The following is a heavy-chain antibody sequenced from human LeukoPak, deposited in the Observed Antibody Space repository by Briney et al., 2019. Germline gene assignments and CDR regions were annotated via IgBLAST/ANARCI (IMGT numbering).Heavy chain of an antibody. CDR1: GGSFSGHY. V-gene: IGHV4-34*01. CDR2: INHSGST. Sequence: PSETLSLTCAVYGGSFSGHYWSWIRQPPGKGLEWIGEINHSGSTNYNPSLKSRVTISVDTSKKQFSLKLSSVTAADTAVYYCAAMVRGDNFDYWGQGTLVTVSS. CDR3: AAMVRGDNFDY. J-gene: IGHJ4*02. D-gene: IGHD3-10*01.